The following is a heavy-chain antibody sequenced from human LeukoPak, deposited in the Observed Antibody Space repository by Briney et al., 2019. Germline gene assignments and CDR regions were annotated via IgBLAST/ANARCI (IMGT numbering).Heavy chain of an antibody. CDR3: AGHPRISWFDP. CDR1: GGSISSYY. Sequence: SETLSLTCTDSGGSISSYYWSWIRQPPGKGLEWIGYIYNNGYSGSTNYNPSLKSRDTISVDTSKGQFSLKLTSVTAADTAVYYCAGHPRISWFDPWGQGTLVTVSS. J-gene: IGHJ5*02. CDR2: IYNNGYSGST. D-gene: IGHD3-3*02. V-gene: IGHV4-59*08.